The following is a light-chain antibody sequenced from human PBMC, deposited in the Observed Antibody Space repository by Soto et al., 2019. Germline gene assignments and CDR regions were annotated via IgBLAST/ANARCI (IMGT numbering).Light chain of an antibody. V-gene: IGKV1-39*01. CDR2: AAS. J-gene: IGKJ3*01. CDR1: QDISNY. Sequence: DIQMTQSPFSLSASVGDRVTLTCRASQDISNYLNWLQQKPGKAPKLLIYAASTLQSGVPSRFSGSESGTEFTLTISSLQPEDSATYFCLQSYSFPFTVGPGTRVDIK. CDR3: LQSYSFPFT.